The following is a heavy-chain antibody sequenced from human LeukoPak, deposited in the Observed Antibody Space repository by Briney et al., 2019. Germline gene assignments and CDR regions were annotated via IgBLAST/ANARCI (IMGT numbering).Heavy chain of an antibody. CDR3: ASSNSNYVRWYYGMDV. Sequence: PSETLSLTCAVSGGSISSGGYYWSWIRQPPGKGLEWIGEINHSGSTNYNPSLKSRVTISVDTSKNQFSLKLSSVTAADTAVYYCASSNSNYVRWYYGMDVWGQGTTVTVSS. CDR1: GGSISSGGYY. CDR2: INHSGST. V-gene: IGHV4-34*01. J-gene: IGHJ6*02. D-gene: IGHD4-11*01.